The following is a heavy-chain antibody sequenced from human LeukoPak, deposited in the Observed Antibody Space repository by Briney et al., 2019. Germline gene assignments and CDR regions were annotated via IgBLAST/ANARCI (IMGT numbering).Heavy chain of an antibody. CDR3: ARGSPIAVAGTWSRKRWFDP. CDR2: INHSGST. D-gene: IGHD6-19*01. V-gene: IGHV4-34*01. Sequence: SETLSLTCAVYGGSFSGYYWSWIRQPPGKGLEWIGEINHSGSTNYNPSLKSRVTISVDTSKNQFSLKLSSVTAADTAVYYCARGSPIAVAGTWSRKRWFDPCGQGTLVTVSS. J-gene: IGHJ5*02. CDR1: GGSFSGYY.